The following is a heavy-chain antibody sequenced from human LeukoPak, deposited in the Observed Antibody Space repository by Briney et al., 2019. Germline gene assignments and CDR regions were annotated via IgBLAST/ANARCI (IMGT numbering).Heavy chain of an antibody. D-gene: IGHD3-10*01. CDR2: INPNGGST. V-gene: IGHV1-46*01. Sequence: ASVKVSCKASGYTFTSYYMHWVRQAPGQGLEWMGIINPNGGSTNYAQKFQGRITMTRDTSTSTVYMELSSLRSDDTAVYYCAKAMVRGVTPDGFDIWGQGTMVTVSS. CDR3: AKAMVRGVTPDGFDI. J-gene: IGHJ3*02. CDR1: GYTFTSYY.